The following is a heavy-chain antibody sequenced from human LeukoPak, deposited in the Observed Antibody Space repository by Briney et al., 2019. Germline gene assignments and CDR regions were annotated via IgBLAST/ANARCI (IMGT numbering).Heavy chain of an antibody. V-gene: IGHV3-23*01. Sequence: PGGSLRLSCAASGFTFSSYAMSWVRQAPGKGLEWVSSISGSGGSTYYADSVKGRFTISGDNSKNTLYLQMNSLRAEDTAVYYCAKDDYTAESLYDILTGYYNYPAEYFQHWGQGTLVTVSS. CDR3: AKDDYTAESLYDILTGYYNYPAEYFQH. CDR1: GFTFSSYA. D-gene: IGHD3-9*01. J-gene: IGHJ1*01. CDR2: ISGSGGST.